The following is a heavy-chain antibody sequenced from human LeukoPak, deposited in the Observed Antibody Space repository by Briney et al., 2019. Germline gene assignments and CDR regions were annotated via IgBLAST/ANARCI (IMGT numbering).Heavy chain of an antibody. Sequence: GGSLRLSCAASGFSFSSYSMNWVRQAPGKGLEWVSYISTSSSTIYYADSVKGRFTISRDNAKNSLYLQMNSLRVEDTADYFCARVAAMGDFDCWGQGTLVAVSS. D-gene: IGHD1-26*01. V-gene: IGHV3-48*01. CDR2: ISTSSSTI. CDR1: GFSFSSYS. CDR3: ARVAAMGDFDC. J-gene: IGHJ4*02.